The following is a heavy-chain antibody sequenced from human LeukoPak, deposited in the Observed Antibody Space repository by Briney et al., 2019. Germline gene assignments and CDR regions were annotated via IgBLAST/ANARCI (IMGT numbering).Heavy chain of an antibody. Sequence: SETLSLTCSVSSGSNNKFYWSWIRQPAGKGLEWIGRIYSTGSTNYNPSLQSRVTMSLDTSKNQFSLKLSSVTAADTAVYYCARRGGGWYFDLWGRGTLVTVSS. V-gene: IGHV4-4*07. CDR2: IYSTGST. J-gene: IGHJ2*01. CDR3: ARRGGGWYFDL. D-gene: IGHD3-10*01. CDR1: SGSNNKFY.